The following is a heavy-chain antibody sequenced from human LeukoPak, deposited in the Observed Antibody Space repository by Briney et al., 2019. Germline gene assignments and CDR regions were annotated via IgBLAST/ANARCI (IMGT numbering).Heavy chain of an antibody. J-gene: IGHJ4*02. D-gene: IGHD3-9*01. CDR1: GFTFSRYD. V-gene: IGHV3-23*01. CDR3: AKDLVLPGYQPFDS. Sequence: PGGSLRLSCAASGFTFSRYDLSWVRQAPGEGLECVADIRSDSFTATYADSVKGRFTISRDNSKKTLYLQMNSLRVEDTAVYYCAKDLVLPGYQPFDSWGQGTLVTVSS. CDR2: IRSDSFTA.